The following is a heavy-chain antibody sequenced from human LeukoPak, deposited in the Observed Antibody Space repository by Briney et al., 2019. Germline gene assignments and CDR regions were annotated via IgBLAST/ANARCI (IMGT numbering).Heavy chain of an antibody. V-gene: IGHV1-2*02. CDR3: ASRGGGGRAYYYYYMDV. CDR2: INPNSGGT. D-gene: IGHD2-15*01. J-gene: IGHJ6*03. Sequence: ASVKVSCKASGYTFTGHYMHWVRQAPGQGLEWMGWINPNSGGTNYAQKFQGRVTMTRDTSISTAYMELSRLRSDDTAVYYCASRGGGGRAYYYYYMDVRGKGTTVTVSS. CDR1: GYTFTGHY.